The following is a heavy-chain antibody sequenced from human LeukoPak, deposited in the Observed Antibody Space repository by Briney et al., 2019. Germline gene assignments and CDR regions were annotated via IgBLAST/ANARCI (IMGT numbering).Heavy chain of an antibody. D-gene: IGHD2-2*01. J-gene: IGHJ4*02. CDR1: GYIFTSYG. CDR2: ISAYNGNT. CDR3: ARALGYCSSTSCLYDY. Sequence: ASVKVSCKASGYIFTSYGISWVRQAPGQGLEWMGWISAYNGNTNYAQKLQGRVTMTTDTSTSTAYMELRSLRSDDTAVYYCARALGYCSSTSCLYDYWGQGTLVTVSS. V-gene: IGHV1-18*04.